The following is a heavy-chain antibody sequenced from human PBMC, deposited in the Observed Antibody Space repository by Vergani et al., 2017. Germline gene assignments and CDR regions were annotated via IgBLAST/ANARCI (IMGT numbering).Heavy chain of an antibody. CDR1: GGSISSYY. CDR3: ARGGADYGDYGESYWYFDL. J-gene: IGHJ2*01. V-gene: IGHV4-59*01. Sequence: QVQLQESGPGLVKPSQTLSLTSTVSGGSISSYYWSWIRQPPGKGLEWIGYIYYSGSTNYNPSLKSRVTISVDTSKNQFSLKLSSVTAADTAVYYCARGGADYGDYGESYWYFDLWGRGTLVTVSS. CDR2: IYYSGST. D-gene: IGHD4-17*01.